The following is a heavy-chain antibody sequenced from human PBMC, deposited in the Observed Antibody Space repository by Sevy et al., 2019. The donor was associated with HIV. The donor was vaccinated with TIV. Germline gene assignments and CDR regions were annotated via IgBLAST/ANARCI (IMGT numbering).Heavy chain of an antibody. J-gene: IGHJ6*03. Sequence: GGSLRLSCAVSGFSFDSYGMTWVRQAPGKGLEWVSGISGSGTRTYYADSVKGRFIISRDNSKNTLYLQMNSLGSEDTAKYYCAKGGGGHYDPDEIGYYFYYYNMDVWGKGTTVTVSS. D-gene: IGHD3-22*01. V-gene: IGHV3-23*01. CDR1: GFSFDSYG. CDR3: AKGGGGHYDPDEIGYYFYYYNMDV. CDR2: ISGSGTRT.